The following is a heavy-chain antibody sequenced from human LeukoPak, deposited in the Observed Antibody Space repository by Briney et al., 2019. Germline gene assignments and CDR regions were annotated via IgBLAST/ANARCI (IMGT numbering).Heavy chain of an antibody. CDR3: ARSLLRFGPPPRPLDY. J-gene: IGHJ4*02. D-gene: IGHD3-3*01. V-gene: IGHV3-23*01. CDR2: IPGSGGAT. Sequence: GGSLRLSCEASGFTFSSYAIRWVRQAPGTGLEWVSSIPGSGGATYYADSVRGRFSISRDSSKNTVYLQMNSLRDEDTAVYYCARSLLRFGPPPRPLDYWGQGTLVTVSS. CDR1: GFTFSSYA.